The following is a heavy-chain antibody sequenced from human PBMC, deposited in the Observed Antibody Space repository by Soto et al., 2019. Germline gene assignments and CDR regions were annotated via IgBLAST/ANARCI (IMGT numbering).Heavy chain of an antibody. CDR2: IYWNDDK. CDR1: GFSLTTSGVA. D-gene: IGHD1-1*01. CDR3: ARRYDPYYFDY. Sequence: QITLKESGPTLVKPTQTLTLTCMFSGFSLTTSGVAVGWIRQPPGKALEWLALIYWNDDKYYSPPLKSRLTXTXGTSKNQVVLTMTNMDPVDTATYYCARRYDPYYFDYWGQGTLVTVSS. V-gene: IGHV2-5*01. J-gene: IGHJ4*02.